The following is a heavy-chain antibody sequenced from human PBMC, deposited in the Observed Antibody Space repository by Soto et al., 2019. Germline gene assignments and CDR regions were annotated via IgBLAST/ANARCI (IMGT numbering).Heavy chain of an antibody. CDR2: ISGGGSNT. Sequence: EVQLLESGGGLVQRGGSLRLSCAASGFPFSSYVMSWVRQAPGKGLEWASGISGGGSNTFYADYVKGRFTISRDNSKNTLLLKMNSLGAEDTAVYYCAKDSNKYSSSLRGRYFDYWGQGIGVTVSS. J-gene: IGHJ4*02. V-gene: IGHV3-23*01. CDR1: GFPFSSYV. CDR3: AKDSNKYSSSLRGRYFDY. D-gene: IGHD4-4*01.